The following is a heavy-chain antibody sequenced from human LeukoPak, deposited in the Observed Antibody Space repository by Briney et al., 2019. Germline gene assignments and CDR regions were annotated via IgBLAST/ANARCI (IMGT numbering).Heavy chain of an antibody. CDR3: ARDLSGGSYWGFWDY. CDR2: INWNGGST. CDR1: GFTFDDYG. Sequence: PGGSLRLSCAASGFTFDDYGMSWVRQAPGKGLERVSGINWNGGSTGYADSVKGRFTISRDNAKNSLYLQMNSLRAEDTALYYCARDLSGGSYWGFWDYWGQGTLVTVSS. D-gene: IGHD2-15*01. V-gene: IGHV3-20*04. J-gene: IGHJ4*02.